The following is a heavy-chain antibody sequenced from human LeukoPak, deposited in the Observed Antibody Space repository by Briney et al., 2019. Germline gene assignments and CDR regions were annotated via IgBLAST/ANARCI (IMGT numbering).Heavy chain of an antibody. D-gene: IGHD7-27*01. Sequence: PGGSLRLSCAASGFVFDNFWMHWVRQVPGKRPEWLAHITSDGSITNYADSVTGRFSISRDNARNTVSLQMSNLRADDTAVYFCARDRWGERAFDTWGQGTMVTVSS. J-gene: IGHJ3*02. CDR2: ITSDGSIT. CDR1: GFVFDNFW. CDR3: ARDRWGERAFDT. V-gene: IGHV3-74*01.